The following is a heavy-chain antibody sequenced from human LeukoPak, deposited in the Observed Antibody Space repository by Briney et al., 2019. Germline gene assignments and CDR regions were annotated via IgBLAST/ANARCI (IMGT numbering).Heavy chain of an antibody. Sequence: QSGGSLRLSCAASGFTLSNYDMHWVRHITGKGLEWVSVSKTIGDTYYLGSVKGRFTISREDAKNSLHLQMNSLTVGDTAVYYCARSRGWQNNYGNEFDYWGQGTLVTVSS. J-gene: IGHJ4*02. CDR2: SKTIGDT. V-gene: IGHV3-13*01. CDR1: GFTLSNYD. CDR3: ARSRGWQNNYGNEFDY. D-gene: IGHD4-23*01.